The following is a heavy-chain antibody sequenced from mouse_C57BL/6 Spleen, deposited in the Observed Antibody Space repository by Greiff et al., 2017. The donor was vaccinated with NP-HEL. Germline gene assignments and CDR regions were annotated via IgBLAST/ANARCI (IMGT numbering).Heavy chain of an antibody. CDR1: GFNIKDYY. CDR3: TLGYGSSYEGFAY. V-gene: IGHV14-1*01. D-gene: IGHD1-1*01. J-gene: IGHJ3*01. Sequence: EVQLQQSGAELVRPGASVKLSCTASGFNIKDYYMHWVKQRPEQGLEWIGRIDPEDGDTEYAPKFQGKATMTADTSSNTAYLQLSSLTSEDTAVYYCTLGYGSSYEGFAYWGQGTLVTVSA. CDR2: IDPEDGDT.